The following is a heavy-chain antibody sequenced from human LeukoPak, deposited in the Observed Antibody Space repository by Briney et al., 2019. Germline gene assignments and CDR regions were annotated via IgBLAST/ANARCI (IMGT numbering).Heavy chain of an antibody. CDR2: IIPIFGTA. J-gene: IGHJ4*02. D-gene: IGHD2-15*01. V-gene: IGHV1-69*13. Sequence: SVKVSCKASGGTFSSYAISWVRQAPGQGLEWMGGIIPIFGTANYAQKFQGRVTITADESTSTAYMELSSLRSEDTAVYYCARARYCSGGSCYVGGDYWGQGTLVTVSS. CDR1: GGTFSSYA. CDR3: ARARYCSGGSCYVGGDY.